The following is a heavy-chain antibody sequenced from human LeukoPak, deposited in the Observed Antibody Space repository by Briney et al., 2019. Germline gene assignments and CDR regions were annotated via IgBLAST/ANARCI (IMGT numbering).Heavy chain of an antibody. CDR3: ARWDYGDYYYYGMDV. D-gene: IGHD4-17*01. J-gene: IGHJ6*02. V-gene: IGHV4-59*08. CDR2: IYYSGST. CDR1: GGSISSYY. Sequence: SETLSLTCTVSGGSISSYYWSWIRQPPGKGLEWIGYIYYSGSTNYNPSLKSRVTISVDTSKNQFSLKLSSVTAADTAVYYCARWDYGDYYYYGMDVWGQGTTVTASS.